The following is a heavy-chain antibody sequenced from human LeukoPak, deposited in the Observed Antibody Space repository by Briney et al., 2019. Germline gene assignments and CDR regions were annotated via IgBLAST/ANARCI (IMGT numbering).Heavy chain of an antibody. Sequence: GGSLRLSCSASGLTVSTNYLTWVHQAPGKGLEWVSVIYSGGNTYYADSVKGRFTISRDNSKNTLYLQMNSLRADDTAVYYCARGPVGGFDAWGQGTLVTVSS. V-gene: IGHV3-53*01. J-gene: IGHJ5*02. CDR1: GLTVSTNY. CDR2: IYSGGNT. D-gene: IGHD1-26*01. CDR3: ARGPVGGFDA.